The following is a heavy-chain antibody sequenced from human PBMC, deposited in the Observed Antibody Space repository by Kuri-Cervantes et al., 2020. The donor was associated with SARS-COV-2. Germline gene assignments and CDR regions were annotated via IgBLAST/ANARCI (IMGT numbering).Heavy chain of an antibody. J-gene: IGHJ4*02. V-gene: IGHV3-30*18. CDR1: GFTFSSYS. CDR3: AKDRASLEDIVVVPAAGMDY. CDR2: ISYDGSNK. Sequence: GESLKISCAASGFTFSSYSMNWVRQAPGKGLEWVAVISYDGSNKNYADSVKGRFTISRDNSKNTLYLQMNSLRAEDTAVYYCAKDRASLEDIVVVPAAGMDYWGQGTLVTVSS. D-gene: IGHD2-2*01.